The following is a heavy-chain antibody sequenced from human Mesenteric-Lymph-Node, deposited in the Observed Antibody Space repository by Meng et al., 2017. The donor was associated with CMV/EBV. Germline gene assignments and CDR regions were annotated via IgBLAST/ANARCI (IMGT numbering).Heavy chain of an antibody. CDR3: ARGLRDTYGRALGI. D-gene: IGHD1-26*01. V-gene: IGHV3-48*04. CDR2: ISSSSSTI. Sequence: GESLKISCAASGFTFSSYSMNWVRQAPGKGLEWVSYISSSSSTIYYADSVKGRFTISRDNAKNSLYLQMNSLRAEDTALYYCARGLRDTYGRALGIWGQGTMVTVSS. J-gene: IGHJ3*02. CDR1: GFTFSSYS.